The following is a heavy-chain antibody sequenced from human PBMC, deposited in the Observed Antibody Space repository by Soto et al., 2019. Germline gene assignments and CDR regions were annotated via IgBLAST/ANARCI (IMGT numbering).Heavy chain of an antibody. Sequence: QVQLQESGPGLVKPSQTLSLTCTVSGGSISSGGYYWSWIRQHPGKGLEWIGYIYYSGSTYYNPSLKSRVXXSXDXXKNQFSRKLSSVTAADTAVYYWASFAPPYGSGLCVWGQGTLVTVSS. V-gene: IGHV4-31*03. CDR1: GGSISSGGYY. CDR2: IYYSGST. D-gene: IGHD3-10*01. CDR3: ASFAPPYGSGLCV. J-gene: IGHJ4*02.